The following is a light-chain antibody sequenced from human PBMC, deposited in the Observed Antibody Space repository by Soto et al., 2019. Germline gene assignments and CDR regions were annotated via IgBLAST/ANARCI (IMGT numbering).Light chain of an antibody. V-gene: IGKV3D-7*01. J-gene: IGKJ5*01. CDR1: QSVSSSY. Sequence: EIVLTQSPATLSVSPGERGTLSCRASQSVSSSYLAWYQQKPGQAPRLIISGASTRATGTPARFSGSGSGTDFTLTISSLQPEDFAVYYCQQDYNLPFTFGQGTRLEIK. CDR3: QQDYNLPFT. CDR2: GAS.